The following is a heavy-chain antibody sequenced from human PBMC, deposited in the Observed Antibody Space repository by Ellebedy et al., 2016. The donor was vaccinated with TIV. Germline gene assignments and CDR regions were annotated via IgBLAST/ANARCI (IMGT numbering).Heavy chain of an antibody. CDR3: VSPSMARGGYYFDY. CDR1: GFTSSDYY. Sequence: GESLKISCAASGFTSSDYYMIWIRQAPGKGLEWVSYISSSGNTKYYADSVKGRSTISRDNAGSYLQMNSLRAEDTAVYYCVSPSMARGGYYFDYWGQGTLVTVSS. J-gene: IGHJ4*02. CDR2: ISSSGNTK. V-gene: IGHV3-11*01. D-gene: IGHD3-10*01.